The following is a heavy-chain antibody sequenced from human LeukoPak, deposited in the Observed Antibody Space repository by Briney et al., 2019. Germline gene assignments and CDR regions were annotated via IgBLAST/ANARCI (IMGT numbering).Heavy chain of an antibody. Sequence: GGSLRLSCEASGFTFSIYWMTWVRQAPGKGVEGGANINEDGSEIYYVDSVKGRFTISRDNAKNSLHLQLNILRVEDTAVYYCAKRYSSSWYPFENWGQGTLVTVSS. CDR2: INEDGSEI. D-gene: IGHD6-13*01. J-gene: IGHJ4*02. CDR1: GFTFSIYW. CDR3: AKRYSSSWYPFEN. V-gene: IGHV3-7*01.